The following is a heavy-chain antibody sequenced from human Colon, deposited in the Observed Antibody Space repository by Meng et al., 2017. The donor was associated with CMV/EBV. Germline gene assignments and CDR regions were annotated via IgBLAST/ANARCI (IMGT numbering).Heavy chain of an antibody. CDR3: ARAAAAGEYYFDY. CDR2: IYYSGST. J-gene: IGHJ4*02. CDR1: GGSISSSSYY. V-gene: IGHV4-39*07. D-gene: IGHD6-13*01. Sequence: QRPLLESGPGLVKPSETLSLTCTVSGGSISSSSYYWGWIRQPPGKGLEWIGSIYYSGSTYYNPSLKSRVTISVDTSKNQFSLKLSSVTAADTAVYYCARAAAAGEYYFDYWGQGTLVTVSS.